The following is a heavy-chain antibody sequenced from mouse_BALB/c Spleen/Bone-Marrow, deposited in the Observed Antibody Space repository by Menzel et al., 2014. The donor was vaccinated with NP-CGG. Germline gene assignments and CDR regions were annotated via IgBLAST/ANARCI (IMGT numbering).Heavy chain of an antibody. V-gene: IGHV5-12-2*01. CDR1: GFTFSSYT. CDR2: ISNGGGST. D-gene: IGHD2-1*01. CDR3: ARQIYFPYFDY. Sequence: EVKLEESGGGLVQPGGSLKLSCAASGFTFSSYTMSWVRQTPEKRLEWVAYISNGGGSTYYPDTVKDRSTISRDNAKNTLYLQMSSLKSEDTAMYYCARQIYFPYFDYWGQGTTLTVSS. J-gene: IGHJ2*01.